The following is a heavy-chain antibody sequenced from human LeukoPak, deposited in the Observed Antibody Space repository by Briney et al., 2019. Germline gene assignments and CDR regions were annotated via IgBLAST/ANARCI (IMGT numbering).Heavy chain of an antibody. D-gene: IGHD6-13*01. CDR2: ISAYNGNT. J-gene: IGHJ5*02. CDR3: ARDGSSSSDSPGEWFDP. Sequence: ASVKVSCKASGYTFTSYGISWVRQAPGQGLEWMGWISAYNGNTNYAQRLQGRVTMTTDTSTSTAYMELRSLRSDDTAVYYYARDGSSSSDSPGEWFDPWGQGTLVTVSS. CDR1: GYTFTSYG. V-gene: IGHV1-18*01.